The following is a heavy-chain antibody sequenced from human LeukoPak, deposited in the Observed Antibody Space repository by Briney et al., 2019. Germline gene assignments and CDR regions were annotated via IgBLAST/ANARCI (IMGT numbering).Heavy chain of an antibody. J-gene: IGHJ4*02. Sequence: PGGSLRLSCAASGFTVSSNYMSWVRQAPGKGLEWVSVIYSGGSAYYADSVKGRFTISRHNSKNTLYLQMNSLRAEDTAVYYCAGRYCSSTSCFLPGPLGYWGQGTLVTVSS. V-gene: IGHV3-53*04. CDR3: AGRYCSSTSCFLPGPLGY. CDR2: IYSGGSA. D-gene: IGHD2-2*01. CDR1: GFTVSSNY.